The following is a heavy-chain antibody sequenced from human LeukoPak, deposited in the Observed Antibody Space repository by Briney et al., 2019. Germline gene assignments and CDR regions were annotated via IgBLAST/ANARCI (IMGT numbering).Heavy chain of an antibody. V-gene: IGHV4-34*01. D-gene: IGHD3-10*01. CDR3: ARVFGSGSYPFDY. CDR2: INHSGST. Sequence: PSEALSLTCAVYGGSFSGYYWSWIRQPPGKGLEWIGEINHSGSTNYNPSLKSRVTISVDTSKNQFSLKLSSVTAADTAVYYCARVFGSGSYPFDYWGQGTLVTVSS. J-gene: IGHJ4*02. CDR1: GGSFSGYY.